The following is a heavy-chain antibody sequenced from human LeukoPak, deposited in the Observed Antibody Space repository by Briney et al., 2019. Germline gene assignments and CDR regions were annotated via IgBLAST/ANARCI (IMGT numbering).Heavy chain of an antibody. CDR2: IYYSGST. J-gene: IGHJ4*02. D-gene: IGHD3-22*01. V-gene: IGHV4-59*01. CDR1: GGSISSYY. Sequence: SETLSLTCTVSGGSISSYYWSWIRQPPGKGLEWIGYIYYSGSTNYNPSLKSRVTISVGTSKNQFSLKLSSVTAADTAVYYCARATYYYDSSGYYYDYWGQGTLVTVSS. CDR3: ARATYYYDSSGYYYDY.